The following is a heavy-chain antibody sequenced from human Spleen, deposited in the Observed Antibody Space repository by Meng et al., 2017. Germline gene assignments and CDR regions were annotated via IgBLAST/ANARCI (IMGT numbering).Heavy chain of an antibody. CDR3: ARGHGDIDY. CDR1: GGSFSGYY. D-gene: IGHD4-17*01. V-gene: IGHV4-59*01. J-gene: IGHJ4*02. Sequence: GSLRLSCAVYGGSFSGYYWSWIRQPPGKGLEWIGYIYYSGSTNYNPSLKSRVTISVDTSKNQFSLKLSPVTAADTAVYYCARGHGDIDYWGQGTLVTVSS. CDR2: IYYSGST.